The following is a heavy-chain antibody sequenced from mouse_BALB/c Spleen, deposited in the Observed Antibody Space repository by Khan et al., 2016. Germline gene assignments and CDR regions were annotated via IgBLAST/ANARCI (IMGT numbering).Heavy chain of an antibody. CDR2: IRNKPNNHAT. CDR1: GFTFSDAW. V-gene: IGHV6-6*01. Sequence: EVKLEVSGGGLVQPGGSMKLSCAASGFTFSDAWMDWVHQSPDKGLEWVAEIRNKPNNHATYYAESVKGRFTISRDDSKSSVYLQMNSLRAEDTGIYYCTRHWGGFDYWGQGTTLTVSS. CDR3: TRHWGGFDY. J-gene: IGHJ2*01. D-gene: IGHD4-1*01.